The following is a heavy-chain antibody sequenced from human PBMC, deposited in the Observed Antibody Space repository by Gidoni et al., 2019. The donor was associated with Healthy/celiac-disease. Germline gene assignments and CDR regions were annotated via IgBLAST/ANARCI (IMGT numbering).Heavy chain of an antibody. CDR3: ARGRGHY. Sequence: GLEWIGEINHSGSTNYNPSLKSRVTISVDTSKNQFSLKLSSVTAADTAVYYCARGRGHYWGQGTLVTVSS. J-gene: IGHJ4*02. V-gene: IGHV4-34*01. CDR2: INHSGST.